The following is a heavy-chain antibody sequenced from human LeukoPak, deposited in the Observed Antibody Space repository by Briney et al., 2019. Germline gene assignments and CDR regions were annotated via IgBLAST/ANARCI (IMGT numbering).Heavy chain of an antibody. CDR1: GGSISSGGYY. V-gene: IGHV4-31*03. CDR2: IYYSGST. CDR3: VIDSAQSNAFDI. J-gene: IGHJ3*02. Sequence: SETPSLTCTVSGGSISSGGYYWSWIRQHPGKGLEWIGYIYYSGSTYYNPSLKSRVTISVDTSKNQFSLKLSSVTAADTAVYYCVIDSAQSNAFDIWGQGTMVTVSS. D-gene: IGHD4-11*01.